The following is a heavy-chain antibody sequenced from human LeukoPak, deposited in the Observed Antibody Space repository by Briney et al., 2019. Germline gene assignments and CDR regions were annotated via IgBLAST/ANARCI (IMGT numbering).Heavy chain of an antibody. Sequence: GASVKVSCKASGYTFTGYYMHWVRQAPGQGLEWMGWINPNSGGTNYAQKFQGRVTMTRDTSISTAYMELSRLRSDDTAVYYCARGRITIFGVVIIPYYYMDVWGKGTTVTVSS. D-gene: IGHD3-3*01. V-gene: IGHV1-2*02. CDR1: GYTFTGYY. CDR2: INPNSGGT. CDR3: ARGRITIFGVVIIPYYYMDV. J-gene: IGHJ6*03.